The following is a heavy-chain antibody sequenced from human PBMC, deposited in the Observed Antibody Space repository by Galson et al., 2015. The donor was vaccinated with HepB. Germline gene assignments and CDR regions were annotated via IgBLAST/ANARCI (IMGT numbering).Heavy chain of an antibody. CDR1: GFTFSRYD. CDR3: AKRAQYSSTWGRTRFSSYFDMDV. V-gene: IGHV3-30*18. J-gene: IGHJ6*02. CDR2: ISYDGSGE. D-gene: IGHD6-13*01. Sequence: SLRLSCAASGFTFSRYDMHWVRQAPGMGLEWVALISYDGSGEYYADSVKGRFIISRDNSKTTLYLQMNRLRAEDTAVYYCAKRAQYSSTWGRTRFSSYFDMDVWGQGTTVTVSS.